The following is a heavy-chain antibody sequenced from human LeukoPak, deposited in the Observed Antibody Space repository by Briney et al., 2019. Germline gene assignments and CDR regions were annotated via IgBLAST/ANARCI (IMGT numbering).Heavy chain of an antibody. CDR1: GYSFTNCW. V-gene: IGHV5-51*03. CDR2: VHPSDSDT. J-gene: IGHJ4*02. Sequence: GESLKISCKGSGYSFTNCWIGWVRQMPGKGLEWMGIVHPSDSDTRYSPSFQGQVTVSADKSISTAYLQWSSLKASDTAMYFCARQYYYDRSGYYYSDYWGQGTLVTVSS. D-gene: IGHD3-22*01. CDR3: ARQYYYDRSGYYYSDY.